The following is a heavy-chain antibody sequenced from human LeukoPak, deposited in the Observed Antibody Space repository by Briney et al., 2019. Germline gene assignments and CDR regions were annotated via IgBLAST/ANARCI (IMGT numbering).Heavy chain of an antibody. D-gene: IGHD3-10*01. CDR2: IYYSGST. J-gene: IGHJ3*02. V-gene: IGHV4-39*01. CDR1: GGSISSSSYY. Sequence: PSETLSLTCTVSGGSISSSSYYWGWIRQPPGKGLKWIVSIYYSGSTYYNPSLKSRVTISVDTSKNQFSLKLSSVTAADTAVYYCARRPLTMVRGTRKDAFDIWGQGTMVTVSS. CDR3: ARRPLTMVRGTRKDAFDI.